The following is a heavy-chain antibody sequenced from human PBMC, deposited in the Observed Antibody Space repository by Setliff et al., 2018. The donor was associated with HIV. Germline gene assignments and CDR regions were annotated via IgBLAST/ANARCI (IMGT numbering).Heavy chain of an antibody. D-gene: IGHD3-22*01. Sequence: PGGSLRLSCEVSGFSVSNNYMTWVRQAPGKGLEWVGSIRSKPYGGTTEYAASVKGRFTISRDDSRSVAYLQMNSLKIEDTAVYYCTRDFRYYDTSGYYFYSGAFDIWGQGTMVTVSS. CDR1: GFSVSNNY. CDR3: TRDFRYYDTSGYYFYSGAFDI. V-gene: IGHV3-49*04. J-gene: IGHJ3*02. CDR2: IRSKPYGGTT.